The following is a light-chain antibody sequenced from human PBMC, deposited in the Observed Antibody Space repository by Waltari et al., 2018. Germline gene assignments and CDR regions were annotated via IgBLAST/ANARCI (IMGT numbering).Light chain of an antibody. V-gene: IGKV3-11*01. J-gene: IGKJ4*01. CDR2: DAS. CDR3: QQRSIWPPLT. CDR1: QSVGSY. Sequence: EIVLTLSPATLSLSPGERATLSCRASQSVGSYLAWYQQRPGQAPRLLIYDASNRATGIPARFSGSGSGTDFTLTISSLEPEDFAVYYCQQRSIWPPLTFGGGTKVEIK.